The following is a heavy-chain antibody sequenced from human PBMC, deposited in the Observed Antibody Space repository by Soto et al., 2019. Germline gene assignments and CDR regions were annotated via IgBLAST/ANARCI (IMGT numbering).Heavy chain of an antibody. CDR3: ASSYGSGYRAFDY. J-gene: IGHJ4*02. CDR1: GDTFNFYS. V-gene: IGHV1-69*02. CDR2: VNPIVSMS. D-gene: IGHD3-10*01. Sequence: QVHLVQSGAEVKRPGSSVKVSCKASGDTFNFYSINWVRQAPGLGLEWMGRVNPIVSMSNYAQKFQGRVTMTADKSTSTVYMELRSLSSEDTAIYYCASSYGSGYRAFDYWRQGALVTVSS.